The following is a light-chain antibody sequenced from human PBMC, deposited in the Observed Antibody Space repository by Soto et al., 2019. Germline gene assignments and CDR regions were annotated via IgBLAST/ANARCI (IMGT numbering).Light chain of an antibody. CDR3: QLRSNWPPTWT. CDR2: DAS. J-gene: IGKJ1*01. CDR1: QSISNY. Sequence: EIVLTQSPATLSLSPGERATLSCRASQSISNYLAWYQHKPGQAPRLLIYDASSRATGIPARFSGSGSGTDFNLTISSLEPEDFEVYFCQLRSNWPPTWTFGQGTKVEIK. V-gene: IGKV3-11*01.